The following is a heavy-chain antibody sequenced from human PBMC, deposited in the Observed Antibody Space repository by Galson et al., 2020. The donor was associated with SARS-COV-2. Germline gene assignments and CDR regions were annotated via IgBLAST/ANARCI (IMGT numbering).Heavy chain of an antibody. CDR1: GGSVSSGSYF. CDR3: ARGSVFGVVIIDY. D-gene: IGHD3-3*01. V-gene: IGHV4-61*01. J-gene: IGHJ4*02. Sequence: SETLSLTCTVSGGSVSSGSYFWSWIRQPPGRGLEFIGYVYSTRGTQYNPSLNSRVTMSVDTPKNQVSLTLTSVTAADTAVYYCARGSVFGVVIIDYWGQGILVTVSS. CDR2: VYSTRGT.